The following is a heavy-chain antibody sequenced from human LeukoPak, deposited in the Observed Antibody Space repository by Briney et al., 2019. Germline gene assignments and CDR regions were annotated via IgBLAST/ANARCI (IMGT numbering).Heavy chain of an antibody. CDR3: ARDGFLGTTADAFDI. J-gene: IGHJ3*02. CDR1: GFTFSSYG. V-gene: IGHV3-53*01. D-gene: IGHD4-11*01. CDR2: IYSGGST. Sequence: GRSLRLSCAASGFTFSSYGMHWVRQAPGKGLEWVSVIYSGGSTYYADSVKGRFTISRDNSKNTLYLQMNSLRAEDTAVYYCARDGFLGTTADAFDIWGQGTMVTVSS.